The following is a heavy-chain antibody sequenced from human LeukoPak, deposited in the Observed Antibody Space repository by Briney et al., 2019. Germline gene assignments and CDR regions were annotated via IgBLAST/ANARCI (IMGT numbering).Heavy chain of an antibody. CDR2: IYYSGST. Sequence: SETLPLTCTVSGGSVSSGSYYWSWIRQPPGKGLEWIGYIYYSGSTNYNPSLKSRVTISVDTSKNQFSLKLRSVTAADTAVYYCARLGYSYGYEFDYWGQGTLVTVSS. CDR3: ARLGYSYGYEFDY. D-gene: IGHD5-18*01. CDR1: GGSVSSGSYY. V-gene: IGHV4-61*01. J-gene: IGHJ4*02.